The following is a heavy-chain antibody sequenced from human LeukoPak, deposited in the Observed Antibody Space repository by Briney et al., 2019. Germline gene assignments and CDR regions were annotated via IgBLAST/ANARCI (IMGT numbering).Heavy chain of an antibody. CDR1: GYTLTELS. Sequence: ASVKVSCKVSGYTLTELSMHWVRQAPGKGLEWMGGFNPEDGETIYAQKFQGRVTMTKDTSTDTAYMELSSLRSEDTAVYYCATRILKVFGVVTDFDYWGQGTLVTVSS. CDR3: ATRILKVFGVVTDFDY. D-gene: IGHD3-3*01. V-gene: IGHV1-24*01. J-gene: IGHJ4*02. CDR2: FNPEDGET.